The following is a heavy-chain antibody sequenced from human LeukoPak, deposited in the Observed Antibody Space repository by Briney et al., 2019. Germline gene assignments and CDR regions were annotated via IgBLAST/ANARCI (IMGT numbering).Heavy chain of an antibody. D-gene: IGHD3-22*01. CDR2: IYYSGST. Sequence: TSETLSLTCTVSGGSISSYYWSWIRQPPGKGLEWIGYIYYSGSTNYNPSLKSRVTISVDTSKDQFSLKLSSVTAADTAVYYCARQPYDSSGYYYVGYYYMDVWGKGTTVTVSS. CDR3: ARQPYDSSGYYYVGYYYMDV. V-gene: IGHV4-59*01. CDR1: GGSISSYY. J-gene: IGHJ6*03.